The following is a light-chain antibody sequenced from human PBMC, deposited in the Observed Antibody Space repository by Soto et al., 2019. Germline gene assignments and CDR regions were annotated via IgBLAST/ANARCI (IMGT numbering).Light chain of an antibody. Sequence: EIVLTQSPGTLSLSPGERATLSCRASQSVSTSYLAWHQQKPGQAPRLLIYGASSRATGIPDRFSGSGSGTDFTLTISRLEPEDFAVYYCQQYGISPLTFGGGTKVEIK. V-gene: IGKV3-20*01. CDR2: GAS. CDR3: QQYGISPLT. J-gene: IGKJ4*01. CDR1: QSVSTSY.